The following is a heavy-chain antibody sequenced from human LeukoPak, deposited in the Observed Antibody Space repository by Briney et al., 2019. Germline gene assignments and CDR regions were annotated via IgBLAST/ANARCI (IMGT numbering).Heavy chain of an antibody. CDR1: GFTFSSYA. Sequence: GESLRLSCAASGFTFSSYAMSWVRHAPGKGLEWVSAISGSGGSTYYADSVKGRFTISRDNSKNTLYLQMNSLRAEDTAVYYCARDQHYYFDYWGQGTLVTVSS. CDR2: ISGSGGST. CDR3: ARDQHYYFDY. D-gene: IGHD3-3*02. V-gene: IGHV3-23*01. J-gene: IGHJ4*02.